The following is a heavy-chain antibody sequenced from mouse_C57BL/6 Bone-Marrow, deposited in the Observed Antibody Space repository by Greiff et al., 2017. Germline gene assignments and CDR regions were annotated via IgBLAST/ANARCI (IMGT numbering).Heavy chain of an antibody. D-gene: IGHD2-4*01. CDR2: IDPSDSYT. V-gene: IGHV1-50*01. CDR1: GYTFTSYW. Sequence: VQLQQPGAELVKPGASVKLSCKASGYTFTSYWMQWVKQRPGQGLEWIGEIDPSDSYTNYNQKFKGKATLTVDTSSSTAYMQLSSLTSEDSAVXYCARLDYDAGAWFAYWGQGTLVTVSA. J-gene: IGHJ3*01. CDR3: ARLDYDAGAWFAY.